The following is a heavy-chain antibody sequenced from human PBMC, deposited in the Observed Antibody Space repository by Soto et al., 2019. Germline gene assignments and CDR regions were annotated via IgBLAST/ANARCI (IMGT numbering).Heavy chain of an antibody. CDR3: AKDYPASGHHSFYYYYGMDV. Sequence: GGSLRLSCAASGFTFSSYAMSWVRQAPGKGLEWVSAISGSGGSTYYANSVKGRFTISRDNSKNKLYLQMNSLRAEDTAVYYCAKDYPASGHHSFYYYYGMDVWGQGTTVTVSS. V-gene: IGHV3-23*01. CDR1: GFTFSSYA. CDR2: ISGSGGST. D-gene: IGHD3-10*01. J-gene: IGHJ6*02.